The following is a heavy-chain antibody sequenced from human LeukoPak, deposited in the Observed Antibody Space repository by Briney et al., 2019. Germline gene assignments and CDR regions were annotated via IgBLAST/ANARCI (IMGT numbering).Heavy chain of an antibody. CDR1: GYTLTELS. D-gene: IGHD1-26*01. Sequence: ASVKVSCKVSGYTLTELSMHWVRQAPGKGLEWMGGFDPEDGETIYAQKFQGRVTMTEDTSTDTAYMELSSLRSEDTAVYYCATEKRAPGSYSYYYYYRDVWGKGTTVTVSS. V-gene: IGHV1-24*01. CDR3: ATEKRAPGSYSYYYYYRDV. J-gene: IGHJ6*03. CDR2: FDPEDGET.